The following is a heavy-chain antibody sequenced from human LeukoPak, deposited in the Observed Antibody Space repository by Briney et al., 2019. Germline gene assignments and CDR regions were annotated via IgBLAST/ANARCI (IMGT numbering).Heavy chain of an antibody. CDR2: ISYDESIK. Sequence: GGSLRLSCTASGFTFSSYGMHWVRQAPGEGLEWVAVISYDESIKYYADPVKGRFTVSRDNSKNTLYLQMNSLRAEDTAVFYCASEDSGYDFEYWGQGALVTVSA. V-gene: IGHV3-30*03. J-gene: IGHJ4*02. CDR3: ASEDSGYDFEY. CDR1: GFTFSSYG. D-gene: IGHD5-12*01.